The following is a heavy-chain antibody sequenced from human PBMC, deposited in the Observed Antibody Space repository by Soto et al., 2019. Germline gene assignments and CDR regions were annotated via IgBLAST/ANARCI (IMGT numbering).Heavy chain of an antibody. V-gene: IGHV3-48*03. Sequence: EEQLAESGGGLVQPGGSLRLSCAASGFTFSNYEMNWVRQAPGKGPEWISYISSRGTVKHHADSVKGRFTISRDNAKNSLYLQMDSLRAEETAVYYCTRYRWFDAWGQGTLVTVSS. CDR1: GFTFSNYE. CDR2: ISSRGTVK. CDR3: TRYRWFDA. J-gene: IGHJ5*02. D-gene: IGHD3-16*02.